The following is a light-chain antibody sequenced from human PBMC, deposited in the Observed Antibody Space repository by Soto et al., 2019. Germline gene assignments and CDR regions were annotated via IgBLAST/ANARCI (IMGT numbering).Light chain of an antibody. CDR2: KAS. CDR3: QQYNSPMYT. CDR1: QTISSW. J-gene: IGKJ2*01. V-gene: IGKV1-5*03. Sequence: DIQMTQSPSTLSGSVGDRVTITCRASQTISSWLAWYQQKPGKAPKLLIYKASSLESGVPSRFSGSGSGTEFTLTISSLQPDDFATYYCQQYNSPMYTFGQGTKLQIK.